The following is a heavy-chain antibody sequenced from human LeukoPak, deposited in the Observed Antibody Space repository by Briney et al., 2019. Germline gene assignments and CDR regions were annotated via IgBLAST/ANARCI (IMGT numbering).Heavy chain of an antibody. CDR2: IKQDGSEK. D-gene: IGHD1-1*01. J-gene: IGHJ6*03. Sequence: PGGSLRLSCAASGFTFSSYWMSWVRQAPGKGLEWVANIKQDGSEKYYVDSVKGRFTISRDNAKNSLYLQMNSLRAEDTAVYYCASENWNDVGYYYYYMDVWGKGTTVTVSS. CDR3: ASENWNDVGYYYYYMDV. V-gene: IGHV3-7*01. CDR1: GFTFSSYW.